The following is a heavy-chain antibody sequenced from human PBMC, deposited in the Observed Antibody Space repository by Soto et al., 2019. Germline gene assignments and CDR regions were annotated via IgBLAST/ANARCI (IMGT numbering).Heavy chain of an antibody. CDR2: IYYSGST. CDR1: GGSISSGGYY. CDR3: AREGNTKQPTANIDY. J-gene: IGHJ4*02. Sequence: QVQLQESGPGLVKPSQTLSLTCTVSGGSISSGGYYWSWIRQHPGKGLEWIGYIYYSGSTYYNPSLKSRVSISVDTSKNQFSLKLSSVTAADTAVYYCAREGNTKQPTANIDYWGQGTLVTVSS. V-gene: IGHV4-31*03. D-gene: IGHD1-1*01.